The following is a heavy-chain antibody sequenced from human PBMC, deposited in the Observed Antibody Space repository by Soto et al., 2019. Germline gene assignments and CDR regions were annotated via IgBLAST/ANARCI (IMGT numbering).Heavy chain of an antibody. CDR2: IYYSGST. D-gene: IGHD5-12*01. V-gene: IGHV4-59*01. CDR3: ARCKSSGYDPPNFDY. CDR1: GGSISSYY. J-gene: IGHJ4*02. Sequence: NPSETLSLTCAVSGGSISSYYWSWIRQPPGKGLEWIGYIYYSGSTNYNPSLKSRVTISVDTSKNQFSLKLSSVAAADTAVYYCARCKSSGYDPPNFDYWGQGTLVTVSS.